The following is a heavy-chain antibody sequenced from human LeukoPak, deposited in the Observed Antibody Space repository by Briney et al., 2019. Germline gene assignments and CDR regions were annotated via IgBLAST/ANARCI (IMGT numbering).Heavy chain of an antibody. Sequence: PGGSLRLSCVASGFTFSSYWMHWVRQAPGKGLVWVSRIDADGSETTYADSVKGRITISRDNAKSTLYLQMNSLRDEDTAVYYCARGWIMGGKTEVALEYWGQGTLVTVSS. J-gene: IGHJ4*02. D-gene: IGHD1-1*01. CDR1: GFTFSSYW. V-gene: IGHV3-74*01. CDR2: IDADGSET. CDR3: ARGWIMGGKTEVALEY.